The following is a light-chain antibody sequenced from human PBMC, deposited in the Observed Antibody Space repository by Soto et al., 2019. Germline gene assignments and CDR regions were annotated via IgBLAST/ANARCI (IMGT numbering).Light chain of an antibody. Sequence: DIQMTQSPSTLSGSVGDRVTITCRASQTVGGLLSWYQQKPGKAPKLLIYKASTLKSGVPSRFSGSGSGTEFTLTISSLQPDDFASYYWQHYNSYSEAFGQGTKVDIK. CDR1: QTVGGL. V-gene: IGKV1-5*03. CDR2: KAS. CDR3: QHYNSYSEA. J-gene: IGKJ1*01.